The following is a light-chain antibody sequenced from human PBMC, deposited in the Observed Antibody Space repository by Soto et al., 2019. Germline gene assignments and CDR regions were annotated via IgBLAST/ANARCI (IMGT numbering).Light chain of an antibody. CDR3: QQYNNWPRAT. V-gene: IGKV3-15*01. Sequence: ETVMTQSPATLSVSPGERATLSCRASQSISSNLAWYQQKPGQAPRLLMFRTSTRATGIPARFSGSGSGTEFNITISSLQPEDFAVYYCQQYNNWPRATFGGGTKVEIK. J-gene: IGKJ4*01. CDR1: QSISSN. CDR2: RTS.